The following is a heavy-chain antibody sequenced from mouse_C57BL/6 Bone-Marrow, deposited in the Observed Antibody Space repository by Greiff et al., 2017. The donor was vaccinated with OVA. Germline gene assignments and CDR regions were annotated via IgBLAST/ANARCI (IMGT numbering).Heavy chain of an antibody. D-gene: IGHD1-2*01. J-gene: IGHJ3*01. Sequence: VQLQQSGPVLVKPGASVKMSCKASGYTFTDYYMNWVKPSHGKSLEWIGVINPYNGGTSYNQKFKGKATLTVDKSSSTAYMELNSLTSEDSAVYYCARGGLRRLFAYWGQGTLVTVSA. CDR2: INPYNGGT. V-gene: IGHV1-19*01. CDR3: ARGGLRRLFAY. CDR1: GYTFTDYY.